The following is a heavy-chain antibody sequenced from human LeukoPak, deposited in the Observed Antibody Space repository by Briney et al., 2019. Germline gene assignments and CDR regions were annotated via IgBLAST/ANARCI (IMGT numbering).Heavy chain of an antibody. CDR3: ARGGLRYFDWLQHARNWLDP. CDR1: GVSFRCYY. J-gene: IGHJ5*02. Sequence: SETLSLTCAVYGVSFRCYYWSWIRQPPGKGREWSVEINHSGSTNYNPSLKSRITISVDTSKNQFSLKLSSVTAADTAVYYCARGGLRYFDWLQHARNWLDPRGQGTLVPVSS. CDR2: INHSGST. V-gene: IGHV4-34*01. D-gene: IGHD3-9*01.